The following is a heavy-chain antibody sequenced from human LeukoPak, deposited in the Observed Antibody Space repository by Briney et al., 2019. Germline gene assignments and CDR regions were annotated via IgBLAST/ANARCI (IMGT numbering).Heavy chain of an antibody. D-gene: IGHD2/OR15-2a*01. J-gene: IGHJ4*02. CDR3: ARGLRVLDSYYFDY. CDR1: GYTFTSHY. CDR2: INPNSGGT. Sequence: ASVKVSCKASGYTFTSHYMHWVRQAPGQGLEWMGWINPNSGGTNYAQKFQGWVTMTRDTSISTAYMELSRLRSDDTAVYYCARGLRVLDSYYFDYWGQGTLVTVSS. V-gene: IGHV1-2*04.